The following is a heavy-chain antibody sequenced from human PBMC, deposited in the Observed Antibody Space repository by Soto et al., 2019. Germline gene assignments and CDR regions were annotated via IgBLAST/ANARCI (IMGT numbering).Heavy chain of an antibody. D-gene: IGHD4-17*01. CDR2: IYYTGRT. CDR1: GGSFSSGDYY. V-gene: IGHV4-30-4*01. J-gene: IGHJ6*02. Sequence: QVQLQESGPGVVKPSQTLSLTCTVSGGSFSSGDYYWSWVRQPPGKGLEWIGYIYYTGRTFNNPSLTSRVSISIYTSKTQFSLKLSSVTAADTAVYYCARIHFGDEPSYYYYGMDVWGQGTTVTVSS. CDR3: ARIHFGDEPSYYYYGMDV.